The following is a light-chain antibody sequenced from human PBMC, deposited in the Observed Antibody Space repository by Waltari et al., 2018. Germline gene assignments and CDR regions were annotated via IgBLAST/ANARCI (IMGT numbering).Light chain of an antibody. CDR2: EGN. V-gene: IGLV2-23*01. CDR3: CAFVAGSILV. CDR1: SSDVGTYNL. J-gene: IGLJ3*02. Sequence: SALTQPASVSGSPGQSITISCTGTSSDVGTYNLVSWYQHHPDKAPKLIIYEGNKRHSVVCNLSSGSTSGNTASMTISGLQADDDADYCCCAFVAGSILVFGGGTKLTVL.